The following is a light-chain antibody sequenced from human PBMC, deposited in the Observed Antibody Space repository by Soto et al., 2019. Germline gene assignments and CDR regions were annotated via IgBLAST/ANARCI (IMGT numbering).Light chain of an antibody. CDR3: QQRSNWPPWT. CDR1: QSVSSY. J-gene: IGKJ1*01. V-gene: IGKV3-11*01. CDR2: DAS. Sequence: EIVLTQSPATLSLSPGERATLSCRASQSVSSYLAWYQQRPGQAPRLLIYDASNRATGIPARFSGSGSGTDFTLTISSLEPEDFAVYYCQQRSNWPPWTFVQGTKVDIK.